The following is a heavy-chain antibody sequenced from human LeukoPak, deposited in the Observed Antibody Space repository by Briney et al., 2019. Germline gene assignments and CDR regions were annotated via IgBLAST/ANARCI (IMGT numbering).Heavy chain of an antibody. CDR2: INPNSGGT. J-gene: IGHJ4*02. D-gene: IGHD3-22*01. Sequence: GASVKVSCKASGYTFTGYYMHWVRQAPGQGLEWMGWINPNSGGTNYAQKFQGWVTMTRDTSISTAYMELSRLRSDDTAVYYCARGGRYYYDSSGYFEPGDYWGQGTLVTVSS. CDR1: GYTFTGYY. V-gene: IGHV1-2*04. CDR3: ARGGRYYYDSSGYFEPGDY.